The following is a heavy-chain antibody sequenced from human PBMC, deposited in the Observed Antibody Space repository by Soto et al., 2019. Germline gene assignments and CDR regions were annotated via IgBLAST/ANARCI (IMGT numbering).Heavy chain of an antibody. CDR1: GGSISSGGYS. CDR2: IYHSGST. V-gene: IGHV4-30-2*01. Sequence: ASETLSLTCAVSGGSISSGGYSWSWIRQPPGKGLEWIGYIYHSGSTYYNPSLKSRVTISVDRSKNQFSLKLSSVTAADTAVYYCARVPDRWGQGTLVSVSS. D-gene: IGHD2-2*01. CDR3: ARVPDR. J-gene: IGHJ5*02.